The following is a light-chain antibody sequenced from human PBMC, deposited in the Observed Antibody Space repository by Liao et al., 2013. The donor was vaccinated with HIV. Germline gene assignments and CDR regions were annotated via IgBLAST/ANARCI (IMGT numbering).Light chain of an antibody. CDR2: YDS. CDR3: QAWDRSAAVV. J-gene: IGLJ2*01. V-gene: IGLV3-21*01. Sequence: SYVLTQPPTVSVAPGWTARITCVGNNLGSKSVHWYQQKPGQAPVLVIYYDSDRPSGIPERFSGSNSGNTATLTISGTQAMDEADYFCQAWDRSAAVVFGGGTKLTVL. CDR1: NLGSKS.